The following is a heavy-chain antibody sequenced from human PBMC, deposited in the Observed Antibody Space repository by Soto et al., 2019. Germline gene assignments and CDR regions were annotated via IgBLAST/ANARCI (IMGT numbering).Heavy chain of an antibody. CDR3: AREGGESSDGLYYFDS. D-gene: IGHD3-16*01. Sequence: PTNTLSLTCTVSGGSISRDHYWSWIRQPPGKGLEWIGHIYYSGNTDYNPSLKSRLAISIDTSKNQFSLRLSSVTAADTAVYFCAREGGESSDGLYYFDSWGQGSLVTFSS. J-gene: IGHJ4*02. CDR1: GGSISRDHY. V-gene: IGHV4-30-4*02. CDR2: IYYSGNT.